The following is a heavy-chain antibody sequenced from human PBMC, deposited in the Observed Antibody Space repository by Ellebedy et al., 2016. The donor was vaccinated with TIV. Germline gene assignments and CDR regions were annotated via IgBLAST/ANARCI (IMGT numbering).Heavy chain of an antibody. CDR1: GFTFNNYA. CDR3: AKDMVFGDGKWEIDV. Sequence: GESLKISCAASGFTFNNYAMSWVRQAPGKGLEWVSTISHTGSRTYYANSVEGRFIISRDNSKRTVYLQMNSLRVEDTAVYYCAKDMVFGDGKWEIDVWGQGTTVTVSS. V-gene: IGHV3-23*01. D-gene: IGHD1-26*01. J-gene: IGHJ6*02. CDR2: ISHTGSRT.